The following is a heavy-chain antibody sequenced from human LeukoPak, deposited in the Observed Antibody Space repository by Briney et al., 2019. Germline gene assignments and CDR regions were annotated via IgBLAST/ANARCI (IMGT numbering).Heavy chain of an antibody. V-gene: IGHV4-4*02. J-gene: IGHJ6*03. CDR2: IYQSGST. CDR1: GGSISSSNW. D-gene: IGHD6-6*01. CDR3: ARVNEGSSSNDYYYYYMDV. Sequence: PSETLSLTCAVSGGSISSSNWWSWVRQPPGKGLEWIGEIYQSGSTNYNPSLKSRVTISVDKSENQFSLKLSSVTAADTAVYYCARVNEGSSSNDYYYYYMDVWGKGTTVTVSS.